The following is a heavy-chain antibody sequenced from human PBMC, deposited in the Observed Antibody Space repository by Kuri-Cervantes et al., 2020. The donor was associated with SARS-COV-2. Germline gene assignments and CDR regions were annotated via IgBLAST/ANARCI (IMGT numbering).Heavy chain of an antibody. V-gene: IGHV3-30-3*01. Sequence: GESLKISCAASGFTFISYAMHWVRQAPGKGLEWVAVISYDGSNKYFAESVKGRFTISRDNSKNTLYLQMSSLRAEDTAMYYCARDHIGVHDSWGQGTLVTVSS. CDR2: ISYDGSNK. J-gene: IGHJ4*02. CDR3: ARDHIGVHDS. CDR1: GFTFISYA. D-gene: IGHD2-21*01.